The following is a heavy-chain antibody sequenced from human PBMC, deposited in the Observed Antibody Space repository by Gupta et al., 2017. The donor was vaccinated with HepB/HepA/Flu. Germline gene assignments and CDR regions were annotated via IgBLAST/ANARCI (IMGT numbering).Heavy chain of an antibody. D-gene: IGHD3-10*01. CDR1: GFTFEDYV. CDR2: ISWNSRRI. J-gene: IGHJ4*02. V-gene: IGHV3-9*01. CDR3: AKSGSGWDYFGSGSSPVDS. Sequence: EVQLVDSGGDLVQPGRSLRLSCVASGFTFEDYVMHWVRQAPGKGLEWVSGISWNSRRIGYAESVKGRFTISRDNAKNTLYLQMNSLRAEDTALYYCAKSGSGWDYFGSGSSPVDSWGQGTLVTVSS.